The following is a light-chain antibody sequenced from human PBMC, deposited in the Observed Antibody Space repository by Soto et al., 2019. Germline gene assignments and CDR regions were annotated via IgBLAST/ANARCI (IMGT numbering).Light chain of an antibody. J-gene: IGKJ2*01. CDR3: LRYGSSPT. Sequence: VVLTQSPGTLSLSPGERATLSCRASQSVSGDYLAWYQQRPGQAPRLLIYGASSRATGIPGRFSGSGSGTDIALTISRLEHEDFAVYYCLRYGSSPTFGQGTKLEI. V-gene: IGKV3-20*01. CDR2: GAS. CDR1: QSVSGDY.